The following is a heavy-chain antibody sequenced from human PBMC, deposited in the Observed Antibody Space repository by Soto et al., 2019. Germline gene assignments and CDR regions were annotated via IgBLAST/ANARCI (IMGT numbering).Heavy chain of an antibody. V-gene: IGHV3-23*01. CDR1: GFTFSSYA. CDR2: ISGSGGST. CDR3: AKASPITIFGFYGMDV. Sequence: GGSLRLSCAASGFTFSSYAMSWVRQAPGKGLEWVSAISGSGGSTYYADSVKGRFTISRDNSKNTLYLQMNSLRAEDTAVYYCAKASPITIFGFYGMDVWGQGTTVTVSS. D-gene: IGHD3-3*01. J-gene: IGHJ6*02.